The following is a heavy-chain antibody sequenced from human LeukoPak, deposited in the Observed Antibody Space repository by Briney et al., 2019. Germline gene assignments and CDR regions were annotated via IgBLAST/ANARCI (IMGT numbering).Heavy chain of an antibody. CDR3: ARQRRGEWFGELSFDY. Sequence: PGGSLRFSCTASGFTFGDYAMNWVRQAPGKGLEWVSYISSSGSTIYYADSVKGRFTISRDNAKNSLYLQMNSLRAEDTAVYYCARQRRGEWFGELSFDYWGQGTLVTVSS. V-gene: IGHV3-48*03. CDR1: GFTFGDYA. D-gene: IGHD3-10*01. J-gene: IGHJ4*02. CDR2: ISSSGSTI.